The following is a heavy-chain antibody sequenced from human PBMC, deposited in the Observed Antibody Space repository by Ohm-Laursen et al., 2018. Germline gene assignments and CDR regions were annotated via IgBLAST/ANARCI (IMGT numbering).Heavy chain of an antibody. CDR1: GFTFSSYE. J-gene: IGHJ4*02. Sequence: SLRLSCSAFGFTFSSYEMNWVRQAPGKGLEWVSYISSSGSTISYADSVKGRFTISRDNAKNSLYLQMNSLRAEDTAVYYCARVPGYCGGDCPDWGQGTLVTVSS. CDR3: ARVPGYCGGDCPD. V-gene: IGHV3-48*03. CDR2: ISSSGSTI. D-gene: IGHD2-21*02.